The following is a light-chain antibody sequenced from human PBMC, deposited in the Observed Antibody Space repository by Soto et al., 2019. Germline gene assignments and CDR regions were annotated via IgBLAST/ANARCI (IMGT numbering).Light chain of an antibody. Sequence: DIVLTQSPGTMSLSPGERDTLSCRASQSVSNNLAWYQQKPGQAPRLLIYGASTRATGTPPRFSGSGSGTEFTLTISSLQSEDFASYYCQQSNNWPPLTVGQGTRLEIK. V-gene: IGKV3-15*01. J-gene: IGKJ5*01. CDR2: GAS. CDR1: QSVSNN. CDR3: QQSNNWPPLT.